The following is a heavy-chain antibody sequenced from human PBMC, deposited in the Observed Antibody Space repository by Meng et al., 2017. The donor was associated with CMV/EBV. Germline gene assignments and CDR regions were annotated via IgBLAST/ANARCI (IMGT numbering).Heavy chain of an antibody. CDR3: ARGPMVRGVIGYYYYGMDV. Sequence: ASVKVSCKASGYTFTGYYMHWVRQAPGQGLEWMGWINPNSGGTNYAQKFQGRVTMTRDTSISTAYMELSRLRSDDTAAYYCARGPMVRGVIGYYYYGMDVWGQGTTVTVSS. J-gene: IGHJ6*02. V-gene: IGHV1-2*02. D-gene: IGHD3-10*01. CDR2: INPNSGGT. CDR1: GYTFTGYY.